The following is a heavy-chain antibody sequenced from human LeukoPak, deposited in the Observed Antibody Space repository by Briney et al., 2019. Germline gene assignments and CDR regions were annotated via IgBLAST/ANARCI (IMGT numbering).Heavy chain of an antibody. V-gene: IGHV4-34*01. Sequence: SETLSLTCAVYGGSFSGYYWSWIRQPPGKGLEWIGEINHRGSTNYNPSLKSRVTISVDTSKNQFSLKLSSVTAADTAVYYCASISSSLRYFDYWGQGTLVTVSS. CDR3: ASISSSLRYFDY. J-gene: IGHJ4*02. CDR1: GGSFSGYY. D-gene: IGHD6-6*01. CDR2: INHRGST.